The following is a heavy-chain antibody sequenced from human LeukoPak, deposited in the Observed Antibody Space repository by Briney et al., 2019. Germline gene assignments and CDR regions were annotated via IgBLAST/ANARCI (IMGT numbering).Heavy chain of an antibody. CDR3: AVNYCSGDSCYML. D-gene: IGHD2-15*01. CDR1: GFTFSSYG. Sequence: PGGSLRLSCAASGFTFSSYGMSWVRQAPGKGLEWVSAISGSGGSTYYADSVKGRFTISRDNSKNTLYLQMNSLRAEDTAVYYCAVNYCSGDSCYMLWGQGTLVTVSS. J-gene: IGHJ4*02. V-gene: IGHV3-23*01. CDR2: ISGSGGST.